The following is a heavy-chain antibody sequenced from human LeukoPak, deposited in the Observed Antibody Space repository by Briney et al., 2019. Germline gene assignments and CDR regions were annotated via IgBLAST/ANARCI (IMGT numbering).Heavy chain of an antibody. J-gene: IGHJ5*02. CDR2: INTDTGNP. D-gene: IGHD4-11*01. CDR3: ARVAGGIQYLHRFDP. V-gene: IGHV7-4-1*02. CDR1: GYTFTSYA. Sequence: ASVKVSCKASGYTFTSYAMNWVRQAPGQGLEWMGWINTDTGNPTYAQGFTGRFVFSLDTSVSTAYLQISSLKVEDTAVYYCARVAGGIQYLHRFDPWGQGTLVTVSS.